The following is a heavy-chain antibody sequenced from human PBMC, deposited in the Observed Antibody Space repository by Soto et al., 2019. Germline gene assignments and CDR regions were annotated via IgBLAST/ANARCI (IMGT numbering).Heavy chain of an antibody. J-gene: IGHJ4*02. CDR2: ISGSGAIT. D-gene: IGHD3-10*01. CDR3: AKDLQFRSYYESAGHYNN. Sequence: EVLLLDSGGGLVQPGGSLRLSCVASGFTFKNYDMRWVRQAPGKGLEWVSGISGSGAITYYADSVRGRFTISRDNSKNTLYLQLNSLRAEDTAIYYCAKDLQFRSYYESAGHYNNWGQGTLVTVSS. V-gene: IGHV3-23*01. CDR1: GFTFKNYD.